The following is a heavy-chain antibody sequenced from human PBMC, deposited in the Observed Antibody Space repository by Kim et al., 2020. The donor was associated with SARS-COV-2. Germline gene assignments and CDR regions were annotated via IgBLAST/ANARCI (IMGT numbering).Heavy chain of an antibody. CDR2: ISFDGGNK. Sequence: GGSLRLSCAASGFTFSSYGMHWVRQAPGKGLEWVAVISFDGGNKYYADSVKGRFTISRDNSKNTLYLQMNSLRAEDTAVYYCAKDQDAYCTGGSCYSFPGVYNWFDPWGQGTLVTVSS. CDR3: AKDQDAYCTGGSCYSFPGVYNWFDP. V-gene: IGHV3-30*18. J-gene: IGHJ5*02. CDR1: GFTFSSYG. D-gene: IGHD2-15*01.